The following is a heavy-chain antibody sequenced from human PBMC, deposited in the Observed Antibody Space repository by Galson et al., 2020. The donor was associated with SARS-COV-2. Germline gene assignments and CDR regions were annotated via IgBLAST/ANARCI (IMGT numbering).Heavy chain of an antibody. Sequence: ASETLSLTCTVSGASIRSGGYYWRWIRQHPGQGLEWIGYISYSVKTFYNPSLKSRVTISVDTSKNQFSLNLSSVTVADTAVYYCARGVATPWNKWFDPWGQGTLVTVSS. J-gene: IGHJ5*02. D-gene: IGHD5-12*01. CDR3: ARGVATPWNKWFDP. CDR1: GASIRSGGYY. V-gene: IGHV4-31*03. CDR2: ISYSVKT.